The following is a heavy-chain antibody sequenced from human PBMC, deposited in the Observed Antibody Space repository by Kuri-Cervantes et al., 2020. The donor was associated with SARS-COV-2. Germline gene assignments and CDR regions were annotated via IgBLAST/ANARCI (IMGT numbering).Heavy chain of an antibody. V-gene: IGHV4-38-2*01. D-gene: IGHD4-23*01. CDR3: ARGVRWLLDY. Sequence: SETLSLTCAVSGYSISSGYYWGWIRQPPGKGLEWIRSIYHSGSTNYNPSLKSRVTISVDTSKNQFSLKLSSVTAADTAVYYCARGVRWLLDYWGQGTLVTVSS. CDR2: IYHSGST. J-gene: IGHJ4*02. CDR1: GYSISSGYY.